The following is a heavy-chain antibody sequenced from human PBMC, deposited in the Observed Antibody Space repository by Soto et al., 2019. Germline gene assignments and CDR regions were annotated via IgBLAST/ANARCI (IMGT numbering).Heavy chain of an antibody. CDR2: ISYDGSNR. Sequence: QVQLVESGGGVVQPGRSLRLSCAASGFTFDTYGMHWVRQAPGKGLEWVAVISYDGSNRYYADSVKGQFTISRDNSKNTLYLQMNSLRSEDTAVYYCAKEHIVAAAPDYWGQGTLVTVSS. CDR3: AKEHIVAAAPDY. D-gene: IGHD2-2*01. CDR1: GFTFDTYG. J-gene: IGHJ4*02. V-gene: IGHV3-30*18.